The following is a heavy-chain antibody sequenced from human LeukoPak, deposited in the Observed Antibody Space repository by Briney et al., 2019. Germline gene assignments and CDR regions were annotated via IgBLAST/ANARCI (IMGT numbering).Heavy chain of an antibody. CDR3: ARDAAAADFDL. Sequence: APVKVSCKTSGYTFASYGISWVRQAPGQGLEWLGWISAYNGNTKYAQTVQGRVTMTKDTPTGTVYMELRSLRFDDTAVYYCARDAAAADFDLWGQGTLLTVSA. D-gene: IGHD6-13*01. CDR2: ISAYNGNT. V-gene: IGHV1-18*01. CDR1: GYTFASYG. J-gene: IGHJ4*02.